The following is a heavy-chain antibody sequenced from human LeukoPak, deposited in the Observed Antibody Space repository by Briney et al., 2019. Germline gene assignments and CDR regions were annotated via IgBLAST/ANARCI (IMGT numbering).Heavy chain of an antibody. CDR3: VKEPHYYDRSGYF. V-gene: IGHV3-43*02. D-gene: IGHD3-22*01. CDR2: IGGDGGST. CDR1: GFTFDDYA. J-gene: IGHJ4*02. Sequence: PVGSLRLSCVASGFTFDDYAMHWARQAPGKGLEWVSLIGGDGGSTYYADSVKGRFTISRDNSKNSLFLQMKSLRTDDTALYYCVKEPHYYDRSGYFWGQGTLVTVSS.